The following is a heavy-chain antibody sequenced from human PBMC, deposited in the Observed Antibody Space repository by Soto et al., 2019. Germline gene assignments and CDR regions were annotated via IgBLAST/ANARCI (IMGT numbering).Heavy chain of an antibody. CDR1: GGAFSSYA. CDR3: ARKGGLRYFDWQTNWFDP. D-gene: IGHD3-9*01. Sequence: GASVKVSCKASGGAFSSYAISWVRQAPGQGLEWMGGIIPIFGTANYAQKFQGRVTITADESTSTAYMELSSLRSEDTAVYYCARKGGLRYFDWQTNWFDPCGQGTLVTGSS. J-gene: IGHJ5*02. CDR2: IIPIFGTA. V-gene: IGHV1-69*13.